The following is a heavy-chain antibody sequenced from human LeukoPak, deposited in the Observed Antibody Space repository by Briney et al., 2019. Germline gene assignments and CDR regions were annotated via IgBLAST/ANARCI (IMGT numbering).Heavy chain of an antibody. V-gene: IGHV3-21*01. J-gene: IGHJ4*02. Sequence: GGSLRLSCAASGFTFSSYSMNWVRQAPGKGLEWDSSISTSSSYIYYADSVKGRFTISRDNARNSLYLQMNSLRAEDTAVYYCARGHLGATLFSSIDYWGQGTLVTVSS. CDR2: ISTSSSYI. CDR3: ARGHLGATLFSSIDY. D-gene: IGHD1-26*01. CDR1: GFTFSSYS.